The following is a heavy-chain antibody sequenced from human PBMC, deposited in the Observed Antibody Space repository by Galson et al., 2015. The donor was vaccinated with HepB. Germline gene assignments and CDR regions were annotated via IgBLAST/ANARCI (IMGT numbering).Heavy chain of an antibody. J-gene: IGHJ4*02. CDR3: ANSHDPGWELLGGDY. CDR1: GFTFSRFG. Sequence: SLRLSCAASGFTFSRFGMHWVRQAPGKGLEWVGAISNDGNNKYYGDSVKGRFTISRDNSKNTLYLQMNSLRAEDTAVYSCANSHDPGWELLGGDYWGQGTLVTVSS. D-gene: IGHD1-26*01. V-gene: IGHV3-30*18. CDR2: ISNDGNNK.